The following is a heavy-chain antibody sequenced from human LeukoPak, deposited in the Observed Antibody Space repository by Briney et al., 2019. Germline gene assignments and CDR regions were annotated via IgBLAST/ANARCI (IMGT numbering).Heavy chain of an antibody. D-gene: IGHD1-26*01. Sequence: ASVKVSCKASGYSFISYAISWVRQAPGQGLEWMGWISAYNGNTDYAQNLQDRFTMTTDTSTRTAYMELRSLRSDDTAVYYCARGPVGSTRFFDFWGQGTLVTVSS. CDR2: ISAYNGNT. CDR1: GYSFISYA. V-gene: IGHV1-18*01. CDR3: ARGPVGSTRFFDF. J-gene: IGHJ4*02.